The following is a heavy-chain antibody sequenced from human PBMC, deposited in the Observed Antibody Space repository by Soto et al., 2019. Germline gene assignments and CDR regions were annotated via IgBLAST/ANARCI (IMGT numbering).Heavy chain of an antibody. CDR1: GFTFSSYS. J-gene: IGHJ1*01. V-gene: IGHV3-21*03. Sequence: PGGSLRLSCAASGFTFSSYSMNWVRQAPGKGLEWVSSISSSSSYIYYADSVKGRFTISRDNSKNTLYLQMNSLRAEDTAVYYCAKSSMIVVDSAEYFQHWGQGTLVTVSS. CDR3: AKSSMIVVDSAEYFQH. D-gene: IGHD3-22*01. CDR2: ISSSSSYI.